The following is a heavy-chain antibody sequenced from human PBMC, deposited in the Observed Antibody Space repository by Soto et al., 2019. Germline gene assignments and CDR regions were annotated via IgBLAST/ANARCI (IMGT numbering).Heavy chain of an antibody. V-gene: IGHV4-59*08. Sequence: QVQLQQSGPRLVKPSETLSLTCTDSSGPDRSHNWGWIRQPPGRGLEWIGYVYYTGDTAYNPSLRSRVSISADTATNDISLTLSSVTAADTAVYYCVRQGIDYLHGLVDVWGQGTTVSVSS. D-gene: IGHD4-17*01. J-gene: IGHJ6*02. CDR2: VYYTGDT. CDR3: VRQGIDYLHGLVDV. CDR1: SGPDRSHN.